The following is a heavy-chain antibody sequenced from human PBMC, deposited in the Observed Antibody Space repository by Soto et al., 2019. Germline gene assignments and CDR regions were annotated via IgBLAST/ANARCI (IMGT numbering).Heavy chain of an antibody. Sequence: GGSLRLSCAASGFTFSSYGMHWVRQAPGKGLEWVAVISYDGSNKYYADSVKGRFTISRDNSKNTLYLQMNSLRAEDTAVYYCAKDFYGSGAYYFDYWGQGTLVTVSS. J-gene: IGHJ4*02. CDR1: GFTFSSYG. D-gene: IGHD3-10*01. CDR3: AKDFYGSGAYYFDY. CDR2: ISYDGSNK. V-gene: IGHV3-30*18.